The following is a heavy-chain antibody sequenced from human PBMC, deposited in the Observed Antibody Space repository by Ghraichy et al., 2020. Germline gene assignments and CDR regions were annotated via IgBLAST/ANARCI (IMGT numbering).Heavy chain of an antibody. CDR2: VYDSGST. V-gene: IGHV4-4*07. CDR3: ARDRLYSDRTARVYFDY. Sequence: SETLSLTCTVSGASISDYYWTWIRQPAGKGLEWIVRVYDSGSTNYNPSLNSRVTMSVDTSKNQFSLRLSSVTAADTAVYYCARDRLYSDRTARVYFDYWGQGALVTVSS. CDR1: GASISDYY. D-gene: IGHD3-22*01. J-gene: IGHJ4*02.